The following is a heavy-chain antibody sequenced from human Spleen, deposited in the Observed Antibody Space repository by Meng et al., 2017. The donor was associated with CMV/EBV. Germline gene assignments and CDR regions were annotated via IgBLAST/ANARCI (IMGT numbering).Heavy chain of an antibody. CDR1: GFTFSSYW. Sequence: GESLKISCAASGFTFSSYWMHWVRQASGKGLVWVSRINSGGNSTTYADSVKGRFTISRDDAKKSLYLQMNSLRAEDTALYYCARVSQKWTFDYWGQGTLVTVSS. D-gene: IGHD2-8*01. CDR3: ARVSQKWTFDY. V-gene: IGHV3-74*01. CDR2: INSGGNST. J-gene: IGHJ4*02.